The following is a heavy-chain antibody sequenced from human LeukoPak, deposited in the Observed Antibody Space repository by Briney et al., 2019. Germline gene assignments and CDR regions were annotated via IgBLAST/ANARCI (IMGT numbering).Heavy chain of an antibody. CDR1: GFTFSSYD. J-gene: IGHJ4*02. CDR2: ILSDGSKE. D-gene: IGHD5-24*01. CDR3: VRVKGGWLGEKTYDY. V-gene: IGHV3-33*08. Sequence: GGSLRLSCAASGFTFSSYDMHWVRQAPGKGLEWVAVILSDGSKEFYTDSVKGRFTISRDNSKNTLYLQMNSLRAEDTAIYYCVRVKGGWLGEKTYDYLGQGTLVTVSP.